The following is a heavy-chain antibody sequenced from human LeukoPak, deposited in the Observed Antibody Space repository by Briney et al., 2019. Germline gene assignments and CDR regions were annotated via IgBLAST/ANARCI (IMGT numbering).Heavy chain of an antibody. CDR3: AKFRGSSTTRTDFDY. J-gene: IGHJ4*02. V-gene: IGHV3-23*01. D-gene: IGHD2-2*01. CDR1: GFTFSSYA. CDR2: ISGSGGST. Sequence: GGSLRLSCAASGFTFSSYAMSWVRQAPGKGLEWVSAISGSGGSTYYADSVKGGFTISRDNSKNTLYLQMNSLRAEDTAVYYCAKFRGSSTTRTDFDYWGQGTLVTVSS.